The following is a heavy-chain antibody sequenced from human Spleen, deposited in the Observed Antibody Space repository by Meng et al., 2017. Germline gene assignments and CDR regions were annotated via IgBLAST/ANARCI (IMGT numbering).Heavy chain of an antibody. D-gene: IGHD3-22*01. Sequence: GGSLRLSCKGSGYSFTSYWIGWVRQMPGKGLEWMGIIYPGDSDTRYSPSFQGQVTISADKSITTAYLQWSSLKASDTAMYYCARNYYESSGPTRYFYGMDVWGQGTTVTVSS. CDR1: GYSFTSYW. V-gene: IGHV5-51*01. CDR3: ARNYYESSGPTRYFYGMDV. CDR2: IYPGDSDT. J-gene: IGHJ6*02.